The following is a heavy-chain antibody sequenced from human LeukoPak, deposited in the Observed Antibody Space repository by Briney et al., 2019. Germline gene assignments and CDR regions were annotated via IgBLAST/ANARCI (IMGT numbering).Heavy chain of an antibody. CDR1: GFTFSSYS. V-gene: IGHV3-48*04. CDR3: ARDALDLVYSNWGYYFDY. Sequence: GGSLRLSCAASGFTFSSYSMNWVRQAPGKGLEWVSYISSSSSTIYYADSVKGRFTISRDNAKNSLYLQMNSLRAEDTAVYYCARDALDLVYSNWGYYFDYWGQGTLVTVSS. CDR2: ISSSSSTI. D-gene: IGHD4-11*01. J-gene: IGHJ4*02.